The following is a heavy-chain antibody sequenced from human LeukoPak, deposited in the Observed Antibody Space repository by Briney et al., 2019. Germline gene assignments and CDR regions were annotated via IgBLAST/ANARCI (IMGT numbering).Heavy chain of an antibody. CDR3: ARAVLAYSSGWYDKEFDY. Sequence: GGSLRLSCAASGFTFSTYIMNWVRQAPGKGLEWVSYISSTSNTIYYADSVKGRFTISRDNAKNSLYLQMNSLRAEDTAVYYCARAVLAYSSGWYDKEFDYWGQGTLVTVSS. CDR1: GFTFSTYI. J-gene: IGHJ4*02. CDR2: ISSTSNTI. V-gene: IGHV3-48*01. D-gene: IGHD6-19*01.